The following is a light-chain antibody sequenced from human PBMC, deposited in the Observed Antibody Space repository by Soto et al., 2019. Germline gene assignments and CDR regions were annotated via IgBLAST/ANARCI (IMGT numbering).Light chain of an antibody. Sequence: EIVMTQSPATLSVSPGERATLSCRASQSVSSNFAWYQQRPAQAPRLLIYDVSTRATGVPTRFSGSGSGTEFTLTISSLQSEDFAVYYCQQYHDWPLTFGGGTRVAIK. CDR3: QQYHDWPLT. CDR1: QSVSSN. J-gene: IGKJ4*01. V-gene: IGKV3D-15*01. CDR2: DVS.